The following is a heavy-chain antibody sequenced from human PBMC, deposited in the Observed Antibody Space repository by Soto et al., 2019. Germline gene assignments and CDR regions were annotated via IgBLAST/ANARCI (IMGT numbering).Heavy chain of an antibody. CDR2: ISWNSGTI. J-gene: IGHJ6*02. CDR1: GFTFDEYG. Sequence: PGGSLRLSCGASGFTFDEYGMHWVRQAPGKGLEWVSGISWNSGTIGYADSVEGRFTISRDNAKKSLYLQMSSLRAEDTALYYCAKSTGGTANGMDVWGQGTTVTVSS. CDR3: AKSTGGTANGMDV. D-gene: IGHD2-21*02. V-gene: IGHV3-9*01.